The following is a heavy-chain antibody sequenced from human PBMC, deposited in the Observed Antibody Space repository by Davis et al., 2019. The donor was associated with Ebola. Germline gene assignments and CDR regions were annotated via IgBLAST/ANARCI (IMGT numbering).Heavy chain of an antibody. V-gene: IGHV1-69*04. CDR1: GGTFSSYA. Sequence: SVKVSCRASGGTFSSYAISWVRQAPGQGLEWMGRIIPILGIANYAQKFQGRVTITADKSTSTAYMELSSLRSEDTAVYYCARDLAGAAAAKWGQGTLVTVSS. CDR3: ARDLAGAAAAK. CDR2: IIPILGIA. J-gene: IGHJ4*02. D-gene: IGHD6-13*01.